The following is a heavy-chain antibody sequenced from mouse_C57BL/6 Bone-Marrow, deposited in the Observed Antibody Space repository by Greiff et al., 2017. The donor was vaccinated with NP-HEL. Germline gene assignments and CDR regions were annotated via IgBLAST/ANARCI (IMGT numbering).Heavy chain of an antibody. D-gene: IGHD4-1*01. CDR2: INPYNGGT. CDR3: ARITGAWFAY. V-gene: IGHV1-19*01. J-gene: IGHJ3*01. CDR1: GYTFTDYY. Sequence: VQLQQSGPVLVKPGASVKMSCKASGYTFTDYYLNWVKQSHGKSLEWIGVINPYNGGTSYNQKFKGKATLTVDKSSRTAYMELNSLTSEDSAVYYCARITGAWFAYWGQGTLVTVSA.